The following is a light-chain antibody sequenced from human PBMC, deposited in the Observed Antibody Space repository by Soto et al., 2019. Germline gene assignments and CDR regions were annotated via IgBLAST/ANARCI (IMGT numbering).Light chain of an antibody. J-gene: IGKJ1*01. CDR3: QHYATFSRS. CDR2: FAS. CDR1: QSISSW. Sequence: DIQMTQSPSTLSAYVGDRVTITCRASQSISSWLAWYQQKPGKAPELLIFFASTLQNGVPSRFSGSGSKTDFTLTISSLQPDDSATYYCQHYATFSRSFGQGTKVEIK. V-gene: IGKV1-5*03.